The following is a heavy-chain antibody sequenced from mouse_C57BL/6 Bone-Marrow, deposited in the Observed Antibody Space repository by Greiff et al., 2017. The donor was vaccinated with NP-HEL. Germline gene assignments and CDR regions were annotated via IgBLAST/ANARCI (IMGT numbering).Heavy chain of an antibody. D-gene: IGHD1-1*01. CDR1: GFNIKDDY. V-gene: IGHV14-4*01. CDR3: TTAYYGSSSWFAY. CDR2: IDPENGDT. J-gene: IGHJ3*01. Sequence: VQLQQSGAELVRPGASVKLSCTASGFNIKDDYMHWVKQRPEQGLEGIGWIDPENGDTEYASKLQGKATITADQSSNTAYLQLSSLTSEDTAVYYCTTAYYGSSSWFAYWGQGTLVTVSA.